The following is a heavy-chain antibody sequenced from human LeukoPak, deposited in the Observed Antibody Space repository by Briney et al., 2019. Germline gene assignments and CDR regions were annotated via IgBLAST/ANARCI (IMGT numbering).Heavy chain of an antibody. J-gene: IGHJ4*02. D-gene: IGHD6-19*01. V-gene: IGHV3-53*01. CDR1: GFTFSSYE. CDR2: IYSGGST. Sequence: PGGSLRLSCAASGFTFSSYEMNWVRQAPGKGLEWVSVIYSGGSTYYADSVKGRFTISRDNSKNTLYLQMNSLRAEDTAVYYCANSYSSGWYGYWGQGTLVTVSS. CDR3: ANSYSSGWYGY.